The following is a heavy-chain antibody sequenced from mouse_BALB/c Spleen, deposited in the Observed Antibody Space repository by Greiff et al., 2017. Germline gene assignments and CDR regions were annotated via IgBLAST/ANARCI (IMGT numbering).Heavy chain of an antibody. CDR2: INPSSGYT. D-gene: IGHD1-1*01. CDR1: GYTFTSYT. J-gene: IGHJ1*01. CDR3: ASLTTVVARGYFDV. Sequence: QVQLQQSGAELARPGASVKMSCKASGYTFTSYTMHWVKQRPGQGLEWIGYINPSSGYTNYNQKFKDKATLTADKSSSTAYMQLSSLTSEDSAVYYCASLTTVVARGYFDVWGAGTTVTVSS. V-gene: IGHV1-4*01.